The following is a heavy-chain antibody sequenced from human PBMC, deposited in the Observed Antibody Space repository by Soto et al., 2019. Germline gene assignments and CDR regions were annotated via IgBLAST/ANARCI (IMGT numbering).Heavy chain of an antibody. V-gene: IGHV2-5*02. CDR1: GFSLSTSGVG. CDR2: IYWDDDK. J-gene: IGHJ4*02. CDR3: AHRQWLGHIDY. D-gene: IGHD6-19*01. Sequence: QITLKESGPTLVKPTQTLTLTCSFSGFSLSTSGVGVGWIRQPPGKALEWLALIYWDDDKHYSPSLKRRLTVTKDTYKNRVVLTMTNRDAMDTATYYCAHRQWLGHIDYWGQGTLVTVSS.